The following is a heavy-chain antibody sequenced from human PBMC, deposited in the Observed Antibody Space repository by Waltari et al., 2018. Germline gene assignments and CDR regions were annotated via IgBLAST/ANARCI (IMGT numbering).Heavy chain of an antibody. V-gene: IGHV3-23*04. CDR2: ISGSGGTT. Sequence: EVRLVESGGGLVQPGGSLRRTWAASGFAFANYGMSWVRQAPGKGLECVSSISGSGGTTYYADSVKGRFTMSKDNSKNTLFLQMNSLRVDDTADYYCAKSSGSYYEVFDYWGRGTLVTVSS. CDR1: GFAFANYG. J-gene: IGHJ4*02. D-gene: IGHD1-26*01. CDR3: AKSSGSYYEVFDY.